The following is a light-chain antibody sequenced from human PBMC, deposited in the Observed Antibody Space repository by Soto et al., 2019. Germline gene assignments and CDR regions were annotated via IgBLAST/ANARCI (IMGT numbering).Light chain of an antibody. CDR2: DVS. CDR3: HQRYNWPRVT. J-gene: IGKJ5*01. CDR1: QSVSNS. Sequence: EIVLTQSPATLSLSPGERVTLSCRASQSVSNSLAWYQQKPGQPPRLLIYDVSNRATGIPARFSGSGSGTDFTLTITSLEPEDFAVYFCHQRYNWPRVTFGQGTLLEIK. V-gene: IGKV3-11*01.